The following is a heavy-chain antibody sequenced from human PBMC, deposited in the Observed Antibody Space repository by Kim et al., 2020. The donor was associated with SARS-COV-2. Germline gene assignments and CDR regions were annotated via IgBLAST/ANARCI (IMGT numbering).Heavy chain of an antibody. Sequence: SETLSLTCTVSGGSISSYYWSWIRQPPGKGLEWIGYIYYSGSTNYNPSLKSRVTISVDTSKNQFSLKLSSVTAADTAVYYCARGHGDLGDYYYYGMDVWGQGTTVTVSS. CDR1: GGSISSYY. CDR2: IYYSGST. D-gene: IGHD1-26*01. V-gene: IGHV4-59*13. J-gene: IGHJ6*02. CDR3: ARGHGDLGDYYYYGMDV.